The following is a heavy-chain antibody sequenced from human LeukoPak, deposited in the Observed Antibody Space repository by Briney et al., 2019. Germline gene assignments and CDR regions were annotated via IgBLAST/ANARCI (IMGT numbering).Heavy chain of an antibody. Sequence: GGSLGLSCAASGFTFSSYAMHWVRQAPGKGLEWVAVISYDGSNKYYADSVKGRFTISRDNSKNTLYLQMNSLRAEDTAVYYCARDREGEWLHVDYWGQGTLVTVSS. CDR3: ARDREGEWLHVDY. CDR2: ISYDGSNK. J-gene: IGHJ4*02. CDR1: GFTFSSYA. D-gene: IGHD3-3*01. V-gene: IGHV3-30-3*01.